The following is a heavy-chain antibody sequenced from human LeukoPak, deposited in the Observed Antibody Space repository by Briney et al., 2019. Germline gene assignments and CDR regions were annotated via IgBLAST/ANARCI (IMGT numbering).Heavy chain of an antibody. Sequence: SCKVSGYTLTELSMRWVRQAPGKGLEWVAVISYDGSNKYYADSVKGRFTISRDNSKNTLYLQMNSLRAEDTAVYYCARGLVYDSSGYNDYWGQGTLVTVSS. J-gene: IGHJ4*02. CDR1: GYTLTELS. V-gene: IGHV3-30-3*01. D-gene: IGHD3-22*01. CDR3: ARGLVYDSSGYNDY. CDR2: ISYDGSNK.